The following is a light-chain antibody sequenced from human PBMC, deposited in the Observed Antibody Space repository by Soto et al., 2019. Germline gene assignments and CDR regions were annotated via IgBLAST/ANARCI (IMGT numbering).Light chain of an antibody. CDR3: QVRDVWPS. CDR1: QSVITS. J-gene: IGKJ1*01. Sequence: IVLTQSPATLSLSPGERAALSCRASQSVITSLAWYQHKPGQAPRLFIYDASKRAPGIPARFSGSGSGTDLTLPISSQEPEDFAFYYCQVRDVWPSFGKGPKV. V-gene: IGKV3-11*01. CDR2: DAS.